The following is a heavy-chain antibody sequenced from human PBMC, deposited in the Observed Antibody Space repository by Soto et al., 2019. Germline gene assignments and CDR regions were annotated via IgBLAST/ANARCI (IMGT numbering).Heavy chain of an antibody. D-gene: IGHD4-17*01. CDR2: IIPIFGTA. V-gene: IGHV1-69*13. Sequence: GASVKVSCKASGGTFSSYSIIWVRQAPGQGLEWMGGIIPIFGTANYAQKFQGRVTITADESTSTAYMELSSLRSEDTAVYYCARGATVVTLRGMDVWGQGTTVTVSS. CDR3: ARGATVVTLRGMDV. CDR1: GGTFSSYS. J-gene: IGHJ6*02.